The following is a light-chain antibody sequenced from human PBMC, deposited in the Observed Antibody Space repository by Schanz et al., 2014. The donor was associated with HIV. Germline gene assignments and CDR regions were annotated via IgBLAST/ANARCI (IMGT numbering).Light chain of an antibody. CDR1: QRISDSN. CDR2: GAS. V-gene: IGKV3-20*01. Sequence: EIVLTQSPGTLSLSPGERATLSCRASQRISDSNFAWYQQKPGQAPRLLIYGASSRATGIPDRFSGSGSGTDFTLTISRLEPEDVAVYYCQQYGGSPWTFGQGTKVEIK. J-gene: IGKJ1*01. CDR3: QQYGGSPWT.